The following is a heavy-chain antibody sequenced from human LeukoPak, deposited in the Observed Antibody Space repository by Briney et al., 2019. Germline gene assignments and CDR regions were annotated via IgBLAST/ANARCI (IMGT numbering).Heavy chain of an antibody. V-gene: IGHV3-7*01. J-gene: IGHJ4*02. Sequence: PGGSLRLSCAASGFTFTTNWMTWVRQAPGKGLEWVANIKQGGSEKYYVESVKGRFTISRDNAKNSLYMQMDSLRAEDTAVYYCARVSAAAGRFYFDYWGQGTLVTVSS. CDR3: ARVSAAAGRFYFDY. CDR1: GFTFTTNW. CDR2: IKQGGSEK. D-gene: IGHD6-13*01.